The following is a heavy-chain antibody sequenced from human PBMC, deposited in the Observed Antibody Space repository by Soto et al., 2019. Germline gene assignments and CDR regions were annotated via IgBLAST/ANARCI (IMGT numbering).Heavy chain of an antibody. D-gene: IGHD3-10*01. V-gene: IGHV4-59*01. J-gene: IGHJ6*02. CDR3: ASCPASVSYYWDYYYYGMDV. Sequence: PSETLSLSCTVSGGSISSYYWSWIRQPPGKGLEWIGYIYYSGSTNYNPSLKSRVTISVDTSKNQFSLKLSSVTAADTAVYYCASCPASVSYYWDYYYYGMDVWGQRTTVTGSS. CDR1: GGSISSYY. CDR2: IYYSGST.